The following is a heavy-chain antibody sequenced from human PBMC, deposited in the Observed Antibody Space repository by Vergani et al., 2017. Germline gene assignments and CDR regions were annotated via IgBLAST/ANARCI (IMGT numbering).Heavy chain of an antibody. CDR2: ISSSSSYI. Sequence: EVQLLESGGGLGQPGGSLRLSCAVSGFTFSSYSMNWVRQAPGKGLEWVSSISSSSSYIYYADSVKGRFTISRDNAKNSLYLQMNSLKTEDTAVYYCTTDPPGSVTDYYYGMDVWGQGTTVTVSS. V-gene: IGHV3-21*03. CDR3: TTDPPGSVTDYYYGMDV. J-gene: IGHJ6*02. CDR1: GFTFSSYS. D-gene: IGHD2-21*02.